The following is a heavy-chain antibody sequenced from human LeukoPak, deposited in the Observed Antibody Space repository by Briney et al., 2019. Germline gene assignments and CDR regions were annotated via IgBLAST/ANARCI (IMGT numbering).Heavy chain of an antibody. D-gene: IGHD3-3*01. V-gene: IGHV4-59*01. CDR3: ARVGRFLEWSERHFDY. CDR2: IYYSGST. J-gene: IGHJ4*02. Sequence: PSETLSLTCTVSGGSISTYYGNWIRQAPGKGLEWIGYIYYSGSTNYNPSLKSRVTISVDTSKNQFSLKLSSVTAADTAVYYCARVGRFLEWSERHFDYWGQGTLVTVSS. CDR1: GGSISTYY.